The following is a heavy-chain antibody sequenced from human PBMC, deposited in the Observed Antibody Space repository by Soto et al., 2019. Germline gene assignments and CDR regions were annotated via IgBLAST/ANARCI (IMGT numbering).Heavy chain of an antibody. CDR3: AIDGGDYSGYDSQEYYFDY. V-gene: IGHV1-69*13. J-gene: IGHJ4*02. CDR2: IIPIFGTA. CDR1: GGTFSSYA. Sequence: SVKVSCKASGGTFSSYAISWVRQAPGQGLEWMGGIIPIFGTANYAQKFQGRVTITADESTSTAYMELSSLRSEDTAVYYCAIDGGDYSGYDSQEYYFDYWGEEPLVTVPS. D-gene: IGHD5-12*01.